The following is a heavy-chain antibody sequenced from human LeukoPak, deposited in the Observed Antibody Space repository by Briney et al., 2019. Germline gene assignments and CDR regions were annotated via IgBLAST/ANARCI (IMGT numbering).Heavy chain of an antibody. CDR3: TRDHDYGDQSPFDY. CDR1: GLTFGDYA. J-gene: IGHJ4*02. D-gene: IGHD4-17*01. V-gene: IGHV3-49*03. CDR2: IRSKAYGGTT. Sequence: GGSLRLSCTASGLTFGDYAMNWFRQAPGKRLEWVGFIRSKAYGGTTEYAASVKGRFTISRDDSKSIAYLQMNSLKTEDTAVYYCTRDHDYGDQSPFDYWGQGTLVTV.